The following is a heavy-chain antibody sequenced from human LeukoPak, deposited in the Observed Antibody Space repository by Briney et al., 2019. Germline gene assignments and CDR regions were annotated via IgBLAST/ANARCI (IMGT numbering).Heavy chain of an antibody. CDR2: IRYDGSDK. J-gene: IGHJ5*02. CDR3: ARRDQDYSGSGRWFDP. CDR1: GFTFSSYG. V-gene: IGHV3-33*01. Sequence: PGRSLRLSCAASGFTFSSYGMHWVRQAPGKGLEWVAVIRYDGSDKYYADSVKGRFTISRDNSKNTLNLQMNSLRADDTAVYYCARRDQDYSGSGRWFDPWGQGTLVTVSS. D-gene: IGHD5-12*01.